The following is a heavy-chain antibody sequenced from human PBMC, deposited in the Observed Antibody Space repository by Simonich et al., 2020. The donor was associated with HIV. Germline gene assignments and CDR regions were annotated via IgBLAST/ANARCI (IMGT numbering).Heavy chain of an antibody. J-gene: IGHJ4*02. V-gene: IGHV3-23*01. CDR1: GFTFSNCA. CDR2: ISGSGGST. D-gene: IGHD6-6*01. CDR3: AKALSSSSYYFDY. Sequence: GGGLVQPGGSLRLSCTASGFTFSNCAMSWVRQAPGKGLEWVSAISGSGGSTYYTDSVKGRFTISRDNSKITLYLQMNSLRAEDTAIYYRAKALSSSSYYFDYWGQGTLVTVSS.